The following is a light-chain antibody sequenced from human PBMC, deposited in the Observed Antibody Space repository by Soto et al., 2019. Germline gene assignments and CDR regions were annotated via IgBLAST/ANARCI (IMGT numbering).Light chain of an antibody. CDR2: GAS. J-gene: IGKJ4*01. CDR3: QQYGSSPLT. Sequence: EIVMTQSPATLSVSPGERATLSCRASQSVISNLAWYQQKPGXAPRLLIYGASSRATGIPDRFSGXXSGTDFTVTISRLEPEDFAVDYCQQYGSSPLTFGGGTKV. V-gene: IGKV3-20*01. CDR1: QSVISN.